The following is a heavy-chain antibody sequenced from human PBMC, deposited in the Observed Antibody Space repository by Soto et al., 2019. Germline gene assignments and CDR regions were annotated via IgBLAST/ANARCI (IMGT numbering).Heavy chain of an antibody. CDR2: SNPSGGST. J-gene: IGHJ4*02. Sequence: ASVKVSCKASGYTFSSYYIHWVRQAPGQGLEWMGISNPSGGSTSYAQKFQGRVTMTSDTSTNTVYMELSSLRSEDTAVYYCVRVVVPSPPSIFVYFDSWGQGTLVTVSS. CDR1: GYTFSSYY. CDR3: VRVVVPSPPSIFVYFDS. D-gene: IGHD3-10*01. V-gene: IGHV1-46*01.